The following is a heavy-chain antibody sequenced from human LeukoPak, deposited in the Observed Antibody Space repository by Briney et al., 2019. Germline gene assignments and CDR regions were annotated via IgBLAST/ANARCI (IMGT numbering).Heavy chain of an antibody. CDR3: ARLRIMITFGGVLTGLYFDY. Sequence: SQTLSLTCAISGDSVSTNSGGWNWIRQSPSRGLEWLGRTYDKSNWYNDYAVSVKSRITINPDTSKNQFSLKLSSVTAADTAVYYCARLRIMITFGGVLTGLYFDYWGQGTLVTVSS. CDR1: GDSVSTNSGG. CDR2: TYDKSNWYN. V-gene: IGHV6-1*01. D-gene: IGHD3-16*01. J-gene: IGHJ4*02.